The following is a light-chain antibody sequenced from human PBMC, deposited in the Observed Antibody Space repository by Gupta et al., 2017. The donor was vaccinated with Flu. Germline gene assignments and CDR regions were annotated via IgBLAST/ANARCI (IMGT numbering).Light chain of an antibody. CDR3: QQSNNAT. Sequence: SPGERAPLSCTARQRVSSHLASYQQQPGQAPRLLIYGASTRATGLPARFRRRGSGTEFTLTISSLQSEHFAVYYCQQSNNATFGPGTKVDI. CDR2: GAS. J-gene: IGKJ3*01. CDR1: QRVSSH. V-gene: IGKV3-15*01.